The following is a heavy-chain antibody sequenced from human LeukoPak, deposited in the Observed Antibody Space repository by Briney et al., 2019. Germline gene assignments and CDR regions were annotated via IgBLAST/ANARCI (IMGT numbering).Heavy chain of an antibody. V-gene: IGHV1-18*01. D-gene: IGHD3-22*01. Sequence: ASVKVSCKASGYTFTSYGISWARQAPGQGLEWMGWISAYNGNTDYAQKLQGRVTMTTDTSTSTAYMELRSLRSDDTAVYYCARESDSSGYGGYWGQGTLVTVSS. CDR1: GYTFTSYG. CDR2: ISAYNGNT. J-gene: IGHJ4*02. CDR3: ARESDSSGYGGY.